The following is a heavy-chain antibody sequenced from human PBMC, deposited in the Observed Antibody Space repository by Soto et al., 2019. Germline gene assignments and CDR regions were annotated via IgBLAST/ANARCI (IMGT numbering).Heavy chain of an antibody. CDR2: IYYSGST. J-gene: IGHJ4*02. D-gene: IGHD6-19*01. V-gene: IGHV4-61*01. Sequence: QVQLQESGPGLVKPSETLSLTCTVSGGSVSSGRFYWSWIRQPPGKGLEWIGYIYYSGSTKYNPSLGSRVTISVDTSKNQFSLKLTSVTAEDTAVYYCARSGSGSGWLGGQGTLVTVSS. CDR3: ARSGSGSGWL. CDR1: GGSVSSGRFY.